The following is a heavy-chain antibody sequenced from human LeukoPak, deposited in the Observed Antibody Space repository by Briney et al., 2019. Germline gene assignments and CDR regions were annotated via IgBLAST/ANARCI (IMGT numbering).Heavy chain of an antibody. V-gene: IGHV3-64*01. CDR2: ISSNGGST. Sequence: GGSLRLSCAASGFTFSSYAMHWVRQAPGKGLEYVSAISSNGGSTYYANSVKGRFTISRDNSKNTLYLQMGSLRAEDMAVYYCARDLGGFGESWGQGTLVTVSS. CDR3: ARDLGGFGES. CDR1: GFTFSSYA. D-gene: IGHD3-10*01. J-gene: IGHJ5*02.